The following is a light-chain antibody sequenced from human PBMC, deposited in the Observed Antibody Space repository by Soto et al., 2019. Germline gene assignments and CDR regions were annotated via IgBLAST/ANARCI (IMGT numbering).Light chain of an antibody. CDR3: SAYTARRTLV. CDR2: EVR. CDR1: MRDVGAYNL. J-gene: IGLJ3*02. Sequence: QSALTQPASVSGSAGQSITISCSGTMRDVGAYNLVSWYQQHPGTAPKLIIYEVRNRPSGISSRFSGSRSGNTASLTISGLQREDEGDYYCSAYTARRTLVFGGGTKVTVL. V-gene: IGLV2-14*01.